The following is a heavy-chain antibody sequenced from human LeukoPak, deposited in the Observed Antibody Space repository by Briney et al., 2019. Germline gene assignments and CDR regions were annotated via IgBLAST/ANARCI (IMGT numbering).Heavy chain of an antibody. V-gene: IGHV3-48*04. CDR1: GFTFSSYS. CDR3: ARVLLGSWDWFDP. D-gene: IGHD3-10*01. Sequence: PGGSLRLSCAASGFTFSSYSMNWVRQAPGKGLEWVSYISSSSGTIYYADSVRGRFTISRDNAKNSLYLQMNSLRAEDTAVYYCARVLLGSWDWFDPWGQGTLVTVSS. CDR2: ISSSSGTI. J-gene: IGHJ5*02.